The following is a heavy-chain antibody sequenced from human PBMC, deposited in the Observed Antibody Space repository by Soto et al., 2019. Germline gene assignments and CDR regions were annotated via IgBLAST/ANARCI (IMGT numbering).Heavy chain of an antibody. D-gene: IGHD3-10*01. CDR3: AREMVRGVGSGY. CDR2: MXPNSGXT. V-gene: IGHV1-8*01. Sequence: SVKVSCKAPGSTFTNYDINCVRQAPGQRPEHMAWMXPNSGXTGYAQKFHGXXTMTTETSXSTASMELRSLRYDHTAVFYCAREMVRGVGSGYWGQGTLVTVYS. CDR1: GSTFTNYD. J-gene: IGHJ4*02.